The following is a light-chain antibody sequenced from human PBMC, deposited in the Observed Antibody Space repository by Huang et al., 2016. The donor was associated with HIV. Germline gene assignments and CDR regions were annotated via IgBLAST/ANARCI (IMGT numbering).Light chain of an antibody. Sequence: EMLLTQSPATLSGSPGHRVTLPCMARESVARTLAWYQQKPGQAPRLLIYDASTRATVIPARFNGRRSGTEFTLTISSLQSEDLAVYYCQQYNNWPPVTFGQGTRLEIK. CDR2: DAS. J-gene: IGKJ5*01. CDR1: ESVART. CDR3: QQYNNWPPVT. V-gene: IGKV3-15*01.